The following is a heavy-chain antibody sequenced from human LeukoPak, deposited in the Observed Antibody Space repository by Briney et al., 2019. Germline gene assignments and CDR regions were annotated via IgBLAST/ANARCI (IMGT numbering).Heavy chain of an antibody. V-gene: IGHV4-59*01. J-gene: IGHJ4*02. Sequence: SETLSLTCTVSGGSISSYYWSWIRQPPGKGLEWIGYIYYSGSTNYNPSLKSRVTISVDPSKNQFSLKLSSVTAADTAVYYCARSGVGATSFGYWGQGTLVTVSS. CDR1: GGSISSYY. D-gene: IGHD1-26*01. CDR2: IYYSGST. CDR3: ARSGVGATSFGY.